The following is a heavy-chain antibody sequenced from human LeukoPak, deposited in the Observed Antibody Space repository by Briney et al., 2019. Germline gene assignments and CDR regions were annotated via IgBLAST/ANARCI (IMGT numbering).Heavy chain of an antibody. CDR3: AKDYGAGASRFYYYDSSGYWYFDY. CDR1: GFTFDDYA. CDR2: ISWNSGSI. J-gene: IGHJ4*02. D-gene: IGHD3-22*01. Sequence: GGSLRFSCAASGFTFDDYAMHWVRQAPGKGLEWVSGISWNSGSIGYADSVKGRFTISRDNAKNSLYLQMNSLRAEDTALHYCAKDYGAGASRFYYYDSSGYWYFDYWGQGTLVTVSS. V-gene: IGHV3-9*01.